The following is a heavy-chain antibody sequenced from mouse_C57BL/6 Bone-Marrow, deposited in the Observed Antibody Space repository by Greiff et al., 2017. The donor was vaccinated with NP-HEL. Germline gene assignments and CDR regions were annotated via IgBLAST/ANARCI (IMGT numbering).Heavy chain of an antibody. Sequence: QVQLQQSGAELARPGASVKLSCTASGYTFTSYGISWVKQRTGQGLEWIGEIYPRSGNTYYNEKFKGKATLTADKSSSTAYMELRSLTSEDSAVYFCAREGIYDGYYVAYWGQGTLVTVSA. J-gene: IGHJ3*01. CDR3: AREGIYDGYYVAY. CDR2: IYPRSGNT. CDR1: GYTFTSYG. V-gene: IGHV1-81*01. D-gene: IGHD2-3*01.